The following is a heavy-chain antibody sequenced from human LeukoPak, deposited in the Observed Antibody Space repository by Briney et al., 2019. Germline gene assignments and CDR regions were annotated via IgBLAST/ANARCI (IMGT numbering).Heavy chain of an antibody. D-gene: IGHD3-10*01. V-gene: IGHV3-74*01. CDR1: GFTFRKYW. CDR2: INPDDGST. CDR3: ARGPPYGSRSDFFDY. Sequence: PGGSLRLSCTASGFTFRKYWLHWVRQAPGKGLVWVSRINPDDGSTSYADSVKGRFTISRDSAKSTLYLQMNSLRAEDTAVYYCARGPPYGSRSDFFDYWGQGTLVTVSA. J-gene: IGHJ4*02.